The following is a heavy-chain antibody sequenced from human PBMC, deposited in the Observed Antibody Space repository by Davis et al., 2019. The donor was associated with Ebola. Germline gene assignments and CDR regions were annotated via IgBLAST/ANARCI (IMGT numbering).Heavy chain of an antibody. CDR2: ISGSGGST. Sequence: GESLKISCAASGFTFSSYAMSWVRQAPGKGLEWVSAISGSGGSTYYADSVKGRFTISRDNSKNTLYLQMNSPRAEDTAVYYCAKDQDGYYYDSSGYYFDYWGQGTLVTVSS. D-gene: IGHD3-22*01. CDR3: AKDQDGYYYDSSGYYFDY. J-gene: IGHJ4*02. CDR1: GFTFSSYA. V-gene: IGHV3-23*01.